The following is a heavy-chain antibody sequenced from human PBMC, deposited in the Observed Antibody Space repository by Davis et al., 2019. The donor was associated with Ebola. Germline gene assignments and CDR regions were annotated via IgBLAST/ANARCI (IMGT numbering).Heavy chain of an antibody. D-gene: IGHD5-12*01. Sequence: GGSLRLSCAASGYTFSTYSMNWVRQAPGKGLEWVGRIKSKTDGGTTDYAAPVKGRLTISRDDSKNTLYLQMNSLKTEDTAVYYCTTDGVATTYYYYYGMDVWGQGTTVTVSS. CDR3: TTDGVATTYYYYYGMDV. CDR2: IKSKTDGGTT. CDR1: GYTFSTYS. V-gene: IGHV3-15*07. J-gene: IGHJ6*02.